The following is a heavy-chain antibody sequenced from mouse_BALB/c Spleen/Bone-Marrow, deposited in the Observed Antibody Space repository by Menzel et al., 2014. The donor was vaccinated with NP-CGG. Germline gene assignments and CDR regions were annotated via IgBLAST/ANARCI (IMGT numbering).Heavy chain of an antibody. CDR1: GYAFSSSW. V-gene: IGHV1-82*01. J-gene: IGHJ4*01. Sequence: VKLVESGPELVKPGASVKISCKASGYAFSSSWMNWVKQRPGQGLEWIGRIYPGDGDTKYNGNFKGKATLTADKSSSTADMQLSSLTSVDSAVYFCARSDGYRDMDYWGQGTSVTVSS. CDR2: IYPGDGDT. CDR3: ARSDGYRDMDY. D-gene: IGHD2-3*01.